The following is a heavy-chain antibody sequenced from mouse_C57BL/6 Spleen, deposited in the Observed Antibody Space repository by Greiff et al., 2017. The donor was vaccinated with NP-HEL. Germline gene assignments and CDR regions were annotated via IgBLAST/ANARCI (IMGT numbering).Heavy chain of an antibody. CDR2: IYPRSGNT. CDR3: ARDYGSSYGYFDY. CDR1: GYTFTSYG. Sequence: VQLVESGAELARPGASVKLSCKASGYTFTSYGISWVKRRTGQGLEWIGEIYPRSGNTYYNEKFKGKATLTADKSSSTAYMELRSLTSEDSAVYFCARDYGSSYGYFDYWGQGTTLTVSS. J-gene: IGHJ2*01. D-gene: IGHD1-1*01. V-gene: IGHV1-81*01.